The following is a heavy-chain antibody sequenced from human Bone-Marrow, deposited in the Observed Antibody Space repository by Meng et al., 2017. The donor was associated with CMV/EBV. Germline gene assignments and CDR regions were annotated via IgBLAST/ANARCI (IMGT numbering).Heavy chain of an antibody. CDR1: GFTFSSYG. CDR2: IRYDGSNK. Sequence: GESLKISCAASGFTFSSYGMHWVRQAPGKGLEWVAFIRYDGSNKYYADSVKGRFTISRDNAKNSLSLQMNSLRAEDTAVYYCARGQRAVRGVDAFDIWGQGTRVTVSS. J-gene: IGHJ3*02. V-gene: IGHV3-30*02. D-gene: IGHD3-10*01. CDR3: ARGQRAVRGVDAFDI.